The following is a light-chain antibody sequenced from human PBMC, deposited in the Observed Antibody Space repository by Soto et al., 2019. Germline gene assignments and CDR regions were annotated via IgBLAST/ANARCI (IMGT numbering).Light chain of an antibody. V-gene: IGLV2-14*01. CDR3: SSYTSSSLYV. Sequence: QSALPQPASVSGSPGQSIPISCTGTSSDVGGYNYVSWYQQHPGKAPKLMIYDVSNRPSGVSNRFSGSKSGNTASLTISGLQAEDEADYYCSSYTSSSLYVFGTGTKLTVL. CDR1: SSDVGGYNY. J-gene: IGLJ1*01. CDR2: DVS.